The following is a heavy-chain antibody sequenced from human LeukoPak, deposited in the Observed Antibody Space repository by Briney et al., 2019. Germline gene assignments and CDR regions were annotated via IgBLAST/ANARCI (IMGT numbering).Heavy chain of an antibody. CDR2: IYTSGST. CDR3: ARDSWTPATVNAFDT. J-gene: IGHJ3*02. Sequence: SETLSLTCTVSGGSINDYYWSWIRQPAGQGLEWIGRIYTSGSTNYNPSLKSRVTMSVDTSKSRLSLKLNSVTAADTAVYYCARDSWTPATVNAFDTWGQGTMVTVSS. CDR1: GGSINDYY. D-gene: IGHD3/OR15-3a*01. V-gene: IGHV4-4*07.